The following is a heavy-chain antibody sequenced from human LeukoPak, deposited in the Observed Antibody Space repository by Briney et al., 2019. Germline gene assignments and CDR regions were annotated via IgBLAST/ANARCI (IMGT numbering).Heavy chain of an antibody. J-gene: IGHJ3*02. CDR2: IRYDGSNK. Sequence: QTGGSLRLSCAASGFTFSSYDMHWLRQAPGKGREGVAFIRYDGSNKYYTDSVKGRFTISRDNSKNTLYLQMNSLRAEDRAVYYCARDSWVPEGFGDLYAFDIWGQGTMVTVSS. V-gene: IGHV3-30*02. D-gene: IGHD3-10*01. CDR1: GFTFSSYD. CDR3: ARDSWVPEGFGDLYAFDI.